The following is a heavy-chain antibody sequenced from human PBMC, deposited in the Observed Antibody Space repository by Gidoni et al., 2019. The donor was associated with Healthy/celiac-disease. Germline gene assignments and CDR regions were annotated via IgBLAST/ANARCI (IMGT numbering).Heavy chain of an antibody. CDR3: ACQYYDILTGLLQWFDP. CDR2: IDPSDSYT. CDR1: GYSLTSYW. D-gene: IGHD3-9*01. V-gene: IGHV5-10-1*03. J-gene: IGHJ5*02. Sequence: VQLVQSGAEVQKPGDSLRISCKGSGYSLTSYWISWVRQMPGKGLEWMGRIDPSDSYTNYSPSFQGHVTISADKSISTAYLQWSSLKASDTAMYYCACQYYDILTGLLQWFDPWGQGTLVTVSS.